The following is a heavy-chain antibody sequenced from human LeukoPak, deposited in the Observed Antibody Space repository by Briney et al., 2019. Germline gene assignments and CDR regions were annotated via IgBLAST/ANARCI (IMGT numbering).Heavy chain of an antibody. CDR1: GGSFSGYY. Sequence: SETLSLTCAVYGGSFSGYYWSWIRQPPGKGLEWIGEINHSGSTNYNPSLKSRVTISVDTSKNQFSLKLSSVTAADTAVYYCARVKAAAGTPDYWGQGTLVTVSS. J-gene: IGHJ4*02. CDR2: INHSGST. D-gene: IGHD6-13*01. V-gene: IGHV4-34*01. CDR3: ARVKAAAGTPDY.